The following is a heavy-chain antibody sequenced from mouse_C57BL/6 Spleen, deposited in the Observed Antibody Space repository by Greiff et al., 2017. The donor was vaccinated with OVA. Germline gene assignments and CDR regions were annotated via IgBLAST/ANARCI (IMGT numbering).Heavy chain of an antibody. CDR3: ARDYYGSRHAWFAY. Sequence: VQLQESGAELVKPGASVKLSCKASGYTFTSYWMHWVKQRPGRGLEWIGRIDPNSGGTKYNEKFKSKATLTVDKPSSTAYMQLSSLTSEDSAVYYDARDYYGSRHAWFAYWGQGTLVTVSA. D-gene: IGHD1-1*01. J-gene: IGHJ3*01. CDR2: IDPNSGGT. V-gene: IGHV1-72*01. CDR1: GYTFTSYW.